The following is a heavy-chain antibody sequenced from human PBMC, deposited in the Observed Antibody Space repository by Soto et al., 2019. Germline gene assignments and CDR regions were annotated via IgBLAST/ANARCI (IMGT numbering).Heavy chain of an antibody. Sequence: ASVKLSCKASGYTFTGYYMHWVRQAPGQGLEWMGWINPNSGGTNYAQKFQGWVTMTRDTSISTAYMELSRLRSDDTAVYYCARALGEYCSSTSCFRPYYYYGMDVWGQGTTVTVSS. V-gene: IGHV1-2*04. CDR2: INPNSGGT. CDR1: GYTFTGYY. J-gene: IGHJ6*02. D-gene: IGHD2-2*01. CDR3: ARALGEYCSSTSCFRPYYYYGMDV.